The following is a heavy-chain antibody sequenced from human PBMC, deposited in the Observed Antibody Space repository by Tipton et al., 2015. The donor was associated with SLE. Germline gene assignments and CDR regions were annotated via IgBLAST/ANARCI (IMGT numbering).Heavy chain of an antibody. CDR3: AGDSRFLEWFHAFDI. CDR1: GYSISSGYY. D-gene: IGHD3-3*01. J-gene: IGHJ3*02. Sequence: TLSLTCAVSGYSISSGYYWGWIRQPPGKGLEWIGSIYHSGSTYYNPSLKSRVTISVDTSKNQFSLKLSSVTAADTAVYYCAGDSRFLEWFHAFDIWGQGTMVTVSS. CDR2: IYHSGST. V-gene: IGHV4-38-2*02.